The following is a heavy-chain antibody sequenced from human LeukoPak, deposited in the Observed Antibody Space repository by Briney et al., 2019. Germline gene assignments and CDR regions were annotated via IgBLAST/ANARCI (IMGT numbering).Heavy chain of an antibody. J-gene: IGHJ4*02. CDR3: VRKTLTGPVY. D-gene: IGHD3-9*01. CDR1: GFSFSSYE. CDR2: ISSGSHTM. Sequence: SGGSLRLSCAASGFSFSSYEMNWVRQAPGKGLEWVSYISSGSHTMYYADSVKGRFTISRDNTKNSLYLQMNSLRAEDTAVYYCVRKTLTGPVYWGQGALVTVSS. V-gene: IGHV3-48*03.